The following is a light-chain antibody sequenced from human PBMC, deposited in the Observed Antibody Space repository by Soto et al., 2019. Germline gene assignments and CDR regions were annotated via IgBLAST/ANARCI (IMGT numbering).Light chain of an antibody. CDR3: QQYNNWART. V-gene: IGKV3-15*01. J-gene: IGKJ1*01. Sequence: EIVMTQSPATLSVSPGERATLSCRASQSVSSNLAWYQQKPAQAPRLLMYGASTRATGIPAMFSGSGSGTEFTLTFSCLQSADFAVYFCQQYNNWARTFGQGTKVEVK. CDR1: QSVSSN. CDR2: GAS.